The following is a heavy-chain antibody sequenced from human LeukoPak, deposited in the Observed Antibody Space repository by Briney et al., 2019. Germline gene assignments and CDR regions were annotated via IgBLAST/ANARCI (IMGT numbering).Heavy chain of an antibody. Sequence: GRSLRLSCAASGFPFSSYAMHWVRQAPGKGLEWVAVISYDGSNKYYADSVKGRFTISRDSSKNTLYLQMNSLRAEDTAVYYCARNYYDSSGYYLKYWGQGTLVTVSS. J-gene: IGHJ4*02. CDR3: ARNYYDSSGYYLKY. CDR1: GFPFSSYA. D-gene: IGHD3-22*01. V-gene: IGHV3-30*04. CDR2: ISYDGSNK.